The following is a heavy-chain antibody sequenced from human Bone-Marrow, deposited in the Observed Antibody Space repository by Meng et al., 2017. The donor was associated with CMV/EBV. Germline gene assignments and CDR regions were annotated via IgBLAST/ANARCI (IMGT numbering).Heavy chain of an antibody. CDR3: ARLWFGGTMDV. CDR2: IYYSGST. J-gene: IGHJ6*02. Sequence: SETLSLTCTVSGGSISSYYWSWIRQPPGKGLEWIGYIYYSGSTNYNPSLKSRVTISVDTSKNQFSLKLSSVTAADTAVYYCARLWFGGTMDVWGQRITVTVSS. V-gene: IGHV4-59*01. CDR1: GGSISSYY. D-gene: IGHD3-10*01.